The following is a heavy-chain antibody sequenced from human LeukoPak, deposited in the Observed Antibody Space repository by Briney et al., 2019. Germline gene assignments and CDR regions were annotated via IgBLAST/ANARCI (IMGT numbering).Heavy chain of an antibody. V-gene: IGHV4-59*01. D-gene: IGHD4-17*01. Sequence: SETLSLTCTVSGGSISSYYWGWIRQPPGKGLEWIGYIYYSGSTNYNPSLKSRVTISVDTSKNQFSLKLSSVTAADTAVYYCARTKGVTYGDYEGAFDYWGQGTLVTVSS. CDR2: IYYSGST. CDR3: ARTKGVTYGDYEGAFDY. J-gene: IGHJ4*02. CDR1: GGSISSYY.